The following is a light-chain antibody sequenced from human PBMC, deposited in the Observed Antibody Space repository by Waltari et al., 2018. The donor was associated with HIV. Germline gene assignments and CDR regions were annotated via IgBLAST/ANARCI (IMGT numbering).Light chain of an antibody. J-gene: IGKJ2*01. CDR3: MQGLQTPYT. Sequence: DIVMTQSPLSLPVPFGGTASISCKSTQSLQHSDGHTYLDWYFQKPGQSPQLLLFLVTHRASGVPDRFSGSASGRDFTLQISAVEADDAGIYYCMQGLQTPYTFGQGTRLEIK. CDR2: LVT. V-gene: IGKV2-28*01. CDR1: QSLQHSDGHTY.